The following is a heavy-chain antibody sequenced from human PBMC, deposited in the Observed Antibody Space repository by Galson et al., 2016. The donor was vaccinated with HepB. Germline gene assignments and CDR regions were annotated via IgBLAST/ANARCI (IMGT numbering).Heavy chain of an antibody. CDR1: GFTFSSYA. V-gene: IGHV3-23*01. Sequence: SLRLSCAASGFTFSSYAMNWVRQAPGKGLEWVAAVSGSAAGTEYGITTDYADSVKGRFTISRDNAKNSLYLQMNSLTAEDTAVYYCARDKAGTGIAPFDYWGQGTLVTVSS. D-gene: IGHD1-1*01. CDR3: ARDKAGTGIAPFDY. J-gene: IGHJ4*02. CDR2: VSGSAAGTEYGITT.